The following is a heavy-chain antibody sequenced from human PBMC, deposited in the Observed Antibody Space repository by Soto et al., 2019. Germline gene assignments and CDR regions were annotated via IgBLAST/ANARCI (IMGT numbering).Heavy chain of an antibody. Sequence: QEQLEQSGAEVKKPGASVKVSCKASGYTFSSYDINWVRQATGQGLEWMGWMNPNSGDTGYAQKFQGRVTMTRNTAISTAYMELSGLTSDATALYYCASVPFITVTQGQYYYPFMDVWGKGTTVTVSS. CDR1: GYTFSSYD. J-gene: IGHJ6*03. V-gene: IGHV1-8*01. CDR3: ASVPFITVTQGQYYYPFMDV. D-gene: IGHD4-17*01. CDR2: MNPNSGDT.